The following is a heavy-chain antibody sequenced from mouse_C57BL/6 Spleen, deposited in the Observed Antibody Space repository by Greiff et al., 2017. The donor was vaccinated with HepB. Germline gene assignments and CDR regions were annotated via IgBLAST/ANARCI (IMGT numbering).Heavy chain of an antibody. J-gene: IGHJ2*01. CDR1: GYTFTSYT. CDR3: AITTVGNFDY. V-gene: IGHV1-4*01. D-gene: IGHD1-1*01. Sequence: QVQLKQSGAELARPGASVKMSCKASGYTFTSYTMHWVKQRPGQGLEWIGYINPSSGYTKYNQKFKDKATLTADKSSSTAYMQLSSLTSEDSAVYYCAITTVGNFDYWGQGTTLTVSS. CDR2: INPSSGYT.